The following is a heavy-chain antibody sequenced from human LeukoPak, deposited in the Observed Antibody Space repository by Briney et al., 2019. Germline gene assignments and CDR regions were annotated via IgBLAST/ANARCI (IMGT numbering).Heavy chain of an antibody. CDR2: INPNTGGT. CDR1: GYTFTGYY. J-gene: IGHJ4*02. Sequence: GASVKVSCKTSGYTFTGYYMHWVRQAPGQGLEWMGWINPNTGGTNYAQKFQGRVTMTSDTSISTAYMELSSLRSDDTAMYYCASALMIVVVFPPRLDFWGQGTLVTVSS. V-gene: IGHV1-2*02. D-gene: IGHD3-22*01. CDR3: ASALMIVVVFPPRLDF.